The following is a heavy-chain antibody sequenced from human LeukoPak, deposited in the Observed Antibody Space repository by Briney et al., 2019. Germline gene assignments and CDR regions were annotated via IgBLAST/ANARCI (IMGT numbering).Heavy chain of an antibody. D-gene: IGHD3-22*01. Sequence: ASVKVSCKASGYTFSDYYMHWVRQAPGQGLEWMGWINPNSGGTKYAQKFQGRVTTTRDTSISTAYMELSRLRSDDTAVYYCAGVYYDGSGSFDYWGQGTLVTVSS. CDR2: INPNSGGT. CDR3: AGVYYDGSGSFDY. V-gene: IGHV1-2*02. CDR1: GYTFSDYY. J-gene: IGHJ4*02.